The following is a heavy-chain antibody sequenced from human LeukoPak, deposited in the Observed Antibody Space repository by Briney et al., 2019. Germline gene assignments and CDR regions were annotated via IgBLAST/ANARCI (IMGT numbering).Heavy chain of an antibody. J-gene: IGHJ5*02. CDR2: INPSGGST. CDR1: GYTFTSYY. D-gene: IGHD3-22*01. V-gene: IGHV1-46*01. Sequence: ASVKVSCKASGYTFTSYYMHWVRQAPGQGLEWMGIINPSGGSTSYAQKFQGRVTMTRDTSTSTVYMELSSLRSEDTAVYYCARGTYYYDSSGLSEFDPWGQGTLVTVSS. CDR3: ARGTYYYDSSGLSEFDP.